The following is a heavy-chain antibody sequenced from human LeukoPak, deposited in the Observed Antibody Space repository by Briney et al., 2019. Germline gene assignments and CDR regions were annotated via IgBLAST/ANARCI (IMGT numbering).Heavy chain of an antibody. CDR3: AKVHRITIYYYYMDV. V-gene: IGHV3-30*02. Sequence: GGSLRLSCAASGFTFSNYGMHWVRQAPGKGLEWVAFVRYDESTKFYADSVKGRFTISRDNSKNSLYLQMNSLRTEDTALYYCAKVHRITIYYYYMDVWGKGTTVTVSS. CDR2: VRYDESTK. D-gene: IGHD3-3*01. J-gene: IGHJ6*03. CDR1: GFTFSNYG.